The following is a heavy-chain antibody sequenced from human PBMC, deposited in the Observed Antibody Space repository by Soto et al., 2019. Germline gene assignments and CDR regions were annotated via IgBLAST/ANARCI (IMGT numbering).Heavy chain of an antibody. CDR3: AKSGFGVAAAGTGGGVY. D-gene: IGHD6-13*01. V-gene: IGHV3-23*01. J-gene: IGHJ4*02. CDR2: ISGSGGST. CDR1: GFTFSSYA. Sequence: EVQLLESGGGLVQPGGSLRLSCAASGFTFSSYAMSWVRQAPGKGLEWVSAISGSGGSTYYADSVKGRFTISRDNSKNTLYLQMNSLRAEDTAVYYCAKSGFGVAAAGTGGGVYWGQGTMVTVSS.